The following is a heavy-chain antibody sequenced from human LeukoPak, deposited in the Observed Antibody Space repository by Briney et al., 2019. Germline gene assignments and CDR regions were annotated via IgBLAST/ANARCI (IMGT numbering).Heavy chain of an antibody. D-gene: IGHD3-16*01. CDR2: INEDGSKK. V-gene: IGHV3-7*03. J-gene: IGHJ4*02. CDR3: ASGGHLDY. Sequence: GGSLRLSCAASGLAFSRFWMSWVRQAPGEGMEWVANINEDGSKKNYVDSVRGRFTISRDNAKDSLYLQMNSLRAEDTAVYYCASGGHLDYWGQGTPVTVSS. CDR1: GLAFSRFW.